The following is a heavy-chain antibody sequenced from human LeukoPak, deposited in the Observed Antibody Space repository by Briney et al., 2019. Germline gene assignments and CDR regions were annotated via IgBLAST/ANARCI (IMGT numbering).Heavy chain of an antibody. V-gene: IGHV1-18*01. Sequence: ASVRDSSKASGYTFTNYGISWVRQAPGQGVERMGWISAYNGNTNYAQKVQGRVTMTTDTSTSTAYMELRSLRSDDTAVYYCARGRDGYNPTADYWGQGTLVTVSS. CDR2: ISAYNGNT. CDR3: ARGRDGYNPTADY. CDR1: GYTFTNYG. D-gene: IGHD5-12*01. J-gene: IGHJ4*02.